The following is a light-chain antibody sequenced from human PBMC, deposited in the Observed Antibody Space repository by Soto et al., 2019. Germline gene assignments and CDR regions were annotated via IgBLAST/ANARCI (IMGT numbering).Light chain of an antibody. J-gene: IGLJ2*01. Sequence: QSALTQPASVSGSPGQSITISCTGTGSDVGGYNYVSWYQQHPGKAPKVMIYDVSNRPSGVSNRFSGSKSGNTASLTVSGLQADDEADYYCSSYAGSNNPVIFGGGTKLTVL. V-gene: IGLV2-14*01. CDR1: GSDVGGYNY. CDR3: SSYAGSNNPVI. CDR2: DVS.